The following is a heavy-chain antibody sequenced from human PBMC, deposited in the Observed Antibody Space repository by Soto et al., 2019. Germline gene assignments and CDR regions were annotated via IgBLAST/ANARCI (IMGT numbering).Heavy chain of an antibody. V-gene: IGHV1-69*17. D-gene: IGHD2-15*01. CDR1: GGTFISTA. J-gene: IGHJ5*02. CDR3: ARDSHSAGGWFDP. Sequence: SVKVSCKASGGTFISTAITWVRQAPGQGLEWMGGIVPIFGIPNYAQKFQGRLAITADKSTNTAYMELISLRSEDTAVYYCARDSHSAGGWFDPWGLGTLVTVS. CDR2: IVPIFGIP.